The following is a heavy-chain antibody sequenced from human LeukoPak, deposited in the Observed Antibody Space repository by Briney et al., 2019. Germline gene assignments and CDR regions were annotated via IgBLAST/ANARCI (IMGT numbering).Heavy chain of an antibody. CDR1: GFTFSSYS. V-gene: IGHV3-48*01. Sequence: PGGSLRLSCAASGFTFSSYSMMWVRQAPGKGLEWVSYISSSSTTIHYADSVKGRFTISRDNAKNSVYLQMNSLRAEDTAVDYCARDRHKKNKDGSVYPPSGARGPLVRVSS. D-gene: IGHD3-22*01. CDR2: ISSSSTTI. J-gene: IGHJ4*02. CDR3: ARDRHKKNKDGSVYPPS.